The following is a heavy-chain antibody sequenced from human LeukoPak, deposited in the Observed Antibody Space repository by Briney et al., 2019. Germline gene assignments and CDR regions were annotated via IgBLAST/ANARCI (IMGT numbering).Heavy chain of an antibody. CDR3: ARHYPGWYYFDY. J-gene: IGHJ4*02. CDR2: IYYSGST. V-gene: IGHV4-39*01. Sequence: SETLSLTCTVSGGSISSSSYYWGWIRQPPGKGLEWIGSIYYSGSTYYNPSLKSRVTISVDTSKNQFSLKLSSVTAADTAVYYCARHYPGWYYFDYWGQGTLVTVSS. D-gene: IGHD2-15*01. CDR1: GGSISSSSYY.